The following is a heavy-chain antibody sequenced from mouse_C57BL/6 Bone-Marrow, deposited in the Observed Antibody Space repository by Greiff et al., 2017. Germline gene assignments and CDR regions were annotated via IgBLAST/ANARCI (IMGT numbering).Heavy chain of an antibody. CDR1: GYTFTSYW. Sequence: QVQLQQPGAELVKPGASVKMSCKASGYTFTSYWITWVKQRPGQGLKWIGDIYPGSGSTNYNEKFKSKATLTVDTSSSTASMQLSSLTSEYSAVYYGARESLDYYGSSYGYYAMDYWGQGTSVTVSS. CDR2: IYPGSGST. V-gene: IGHV1-55*01. CDR3: ARESLDYYGSSYGYYAMDY. J-gene: IGHJ4*01. D-gene: IGHD1-1*01.